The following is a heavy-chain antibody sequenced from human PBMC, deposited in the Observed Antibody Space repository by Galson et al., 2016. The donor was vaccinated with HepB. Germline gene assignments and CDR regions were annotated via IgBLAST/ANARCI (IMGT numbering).Heavy chain of an antibody. CDR1: GYTFTAYY. D-gene: IGHD3-10*01. CDR3: AKGYVIRGVHHFDF. Sequence: SVTVSCKASGYTFTAYYLHWIRQAPGQGLEWMGWVNPNRGGTTYGQKFVGRVAVTTDTPRGTAYMELTRLTSDDTAVYYCAKGYVIRGVHHFDFWGQGALVTVTS. CDR2: VNPNRGGT. J-gene: IGHJ4*02. V-gene: IGHV1-2*02.